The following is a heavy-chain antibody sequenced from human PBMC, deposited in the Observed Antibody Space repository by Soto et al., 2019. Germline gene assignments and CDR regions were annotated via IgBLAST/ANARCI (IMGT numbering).Heavy chain of an antibody. J-gene: IGHJ6*02. V-gene: IGHV3-48*02. CDR3: ARLYYDYV. Sequence: GGSLRLSCRASGYDFRTYSMNWVRQAPGQGLEWIAYVSQDSDTIQYADSVKGRFTISRDDAENSLYLQMDSLRDEDTATYYCARLYYDYVWGQGTTVTVSS. CDR2: VSQDSDTI. CDR1: GYDFRTYS. D-gene: IGHD3-3*01.